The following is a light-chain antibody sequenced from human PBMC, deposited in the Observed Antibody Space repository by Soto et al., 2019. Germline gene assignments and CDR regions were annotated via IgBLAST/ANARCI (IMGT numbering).Light chain of an antibody. Sequence: ETLLTQSPGTLSLSPGERATLSCRASQSVSNHLAWFQQKPGQAPRLLIFDTTNRAPGTPARFSGSGSVTDFTLTISSLEPEDFAVYYCQQRRNLPYTFGQGTKLEIK. CDR3: QQRRNLPYT. CDR1: QSVSNH. CDR2: DTT. V-gene: IGKV3-11*01. J-gene: IGKJ2*01.